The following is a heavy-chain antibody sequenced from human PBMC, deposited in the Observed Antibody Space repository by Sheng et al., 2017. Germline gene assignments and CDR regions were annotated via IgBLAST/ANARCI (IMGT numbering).Heavy chain of an antibody. CDR1: GVTFSGYL. V-gene: IGHV3-7*01. Sequence: EVHLVESGGGLVQPGGSLRLSCAASGVTFSGYLLNWVRQSPGKGLEWVANIEPDGYDKYYVDSVKGRFTISRDNARNSLYLQMNNLRVEDTAVYFCARDRWNDYWGQGTLVTVS. CDR3: ARDRWNDY. CDR2: IEPDGYDK. D-gene: IGHD1-1*01. J-gene: IGHJ4*02.